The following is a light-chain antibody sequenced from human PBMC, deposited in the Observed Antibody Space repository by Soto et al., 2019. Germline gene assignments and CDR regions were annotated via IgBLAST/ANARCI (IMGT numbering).Light chain of an antibody. Sequence: AIQLTQSPASLSASLGDRVTITCRASQGINSALAWYQVKPKKAPRLLIYDASSLGSGVPSRFSGSRSGTDFTLTIISLQVEDFASYYCQQFNSYPLTFGGGTKLDIK. J-gene: IGKJ4*01. CDR2: DAS. CDR1: QGINSA. CDR3: QQFNSYPLT. V-gene: IGKV1-13*02.